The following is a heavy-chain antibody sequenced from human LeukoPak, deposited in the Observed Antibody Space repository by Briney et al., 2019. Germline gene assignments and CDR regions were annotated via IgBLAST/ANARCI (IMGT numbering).Heavy chain of an antibody. CDR2: IYNGGII. CDR3: ARDSGTTGEVKFDP. Sequence: SETLSLTCTVSGGSISSYYWSWIRQPAGKGLEWIGRIYNGGIITYNPSLKSRVTMSIDTSNNQFSLRSRFVTAADTAAYYCARDSGTTGEVKFDPWGQGTLVTVSS. J-gene: IGHJ5*02. D-gene: IGHD3-10*01. V-gene: IGHV4-4*07. CDR1: GGSISSYY.